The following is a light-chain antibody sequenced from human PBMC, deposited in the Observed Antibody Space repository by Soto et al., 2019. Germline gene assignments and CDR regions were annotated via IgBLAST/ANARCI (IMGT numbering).Light chain of an antibody. J-gene: IGLJ2*01. CDR3: SSYTTSGTVL. CDR1: SSDVGAYNY. Sequence: QSALTQPASVSGYPGQSIAISCTGTSSDVGAYNYVSWYQQHPGKAPKLMIYDVSNRPSGVSNRFSGSKSGNTASLTISGLQAEDEADYHCSSYTTSGTVLFGGGTKLTVL. V-gene: IGLV2-14*03. CDR2: DVS.